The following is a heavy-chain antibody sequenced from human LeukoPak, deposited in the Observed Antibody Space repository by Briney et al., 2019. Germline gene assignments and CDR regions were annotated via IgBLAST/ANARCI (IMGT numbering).Heavy chain of an antibody. CDR1: GFTFSSYS. V-gene: IGHV3-48*01. J-gene: IGHJ6*03. CDR3: AKNGDRGAYCSGGTCYPYYYYYMDV. Sequence: GGSLRLSCAASGFTFSSYSMNWVCQAPGKGLEWVSYVSSSSSTIYYADSVKGRFTISRDNSRNTLYLQMNSLRAEDTAIYYCAKNGDRGAYCSGGTCYPYYYYYMDVWGKGTTVTISS. D-gene: IGHD2-15*01. CDR2: VSSSSSTI.